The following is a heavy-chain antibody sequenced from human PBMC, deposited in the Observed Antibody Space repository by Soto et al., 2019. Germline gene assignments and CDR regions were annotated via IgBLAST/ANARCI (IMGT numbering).Heavy chain of an antibody. J-gene: IGHJ4*02. D-gene: IGHD6-19*01. CDR1: GYTFTNYA. CDR3: AKEGHSSGWSFFDY. V-gene: IGHV1-3*01. Sequence: QVQLVQSGAEVKKPGASVRVSCKASGYTFTNYAMHWVRQAPGQRHEWMGWINVGNGNTEYSQKFQGRVTISRDTSATIAYMELSSLTSEDTAVYYCAKEGHSSGWSFFDYWGQGTLVTVSS. CDR2: INVGNGNT.